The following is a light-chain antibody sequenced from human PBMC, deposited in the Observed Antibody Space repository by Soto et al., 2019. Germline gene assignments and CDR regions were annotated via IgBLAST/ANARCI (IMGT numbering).Light chain of an antibody. V-gene: IGKV3-15*01. CDR2: GAS. J-gene: IGKJ1*01. CDR1: RSVSSN. Sequence: EIVMTQSPATLSVSPGERATLSCRASRSVSSNVAWYQHRACRAAGLLXFGASTRATGIPGRFSGSGSGTNFTLTIRSLQAEDFAVYYCQQYNNWPRTFGQGTKVDNK. CDR3: QQYNNWPRT.